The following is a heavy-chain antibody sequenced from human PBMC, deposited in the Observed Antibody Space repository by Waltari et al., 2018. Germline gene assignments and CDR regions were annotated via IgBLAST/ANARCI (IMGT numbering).Heavy chain of an antibody. J-gene: IGHJ6*03. CDR1: GGSFSGYY. Sequence: QVQLQQWGAGPLKPSETLSLTCAVYGGSFSGYYWSWIRQPPGKGLEWVGEINHSGSTIYNPPLKSRVTISVDTSKNQFSLKLSSVTAADTAVYYCARGRAGVYYYYMDVWGKGTTVTVSS. D-gene: IGHD6-13*01. CDR3: ARGRAGVYYYYMDV. V-gene: IGHV4-34*01. CDR2: INHSGST.